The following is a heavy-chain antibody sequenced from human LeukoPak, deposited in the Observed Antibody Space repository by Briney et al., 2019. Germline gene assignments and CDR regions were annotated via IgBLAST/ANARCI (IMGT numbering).Heavy chain of an antibody. CDR3: AREPGGAEYSGYDPFDF. CDR2: TYYRSKRYN. D-gene: IGHD5-12*01. V-gene: IGHV6-1*01. J-gene: IGHJ4*02. Sequence: SQTLSLTCAISGDSVSSNSAAWNWIRQSPSRGLEWLGRTYYRSKRYNDYAVSVKSRITINPDTSKNQYSLQLNSVTPEDTAVYYCAREPGGAEYSGYDPFDFWGQGTLVTVSS. CDR1: GDSVSSNSAA.